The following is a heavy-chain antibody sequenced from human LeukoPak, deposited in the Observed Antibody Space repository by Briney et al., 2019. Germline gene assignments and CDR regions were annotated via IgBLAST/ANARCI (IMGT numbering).Heavy chain of an antibody. CDR3: ARAGVTNLLGETYWYFDL. D-gene: IGHD1-26*01. Sequence: GGSLRLSCTASGFTLSHYWMTWVRKAPGKGLEWVAKIEKDGSAAYYVDSMKGRFTISRDNAENSLYLQMNSLRAEDTAVYSCARAGVTNLLGETYWYFDLWGRGTLVTVSS. V-gene: IGHV3-7*01. CDR2: IEKDGSAA. CDR1: GFTLSHYW. J-gene: IGHJ2*01.